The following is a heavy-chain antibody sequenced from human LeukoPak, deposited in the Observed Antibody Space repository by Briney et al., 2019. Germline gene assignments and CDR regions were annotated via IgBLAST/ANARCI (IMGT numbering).Heavy chain of an antibody. V-gene: IGHV3-21*01. J-gene: IGHJ4*02. CDR1: GFTFSSYE. CDR3: ATGVRGYNSALDY. D-gene: IGHD6-19*01. CDR2: ISSGSSYI. Sequence: KSGGSLRLSCAASGFTFSSYEMNWVRQAPGKGLEWVSSISSGSSYIYYADSLKGRFTISRDNAKNSLYLQMNSLRAEDTAVYYCATGVRGYNSALDYWGQGTLVTVSP.